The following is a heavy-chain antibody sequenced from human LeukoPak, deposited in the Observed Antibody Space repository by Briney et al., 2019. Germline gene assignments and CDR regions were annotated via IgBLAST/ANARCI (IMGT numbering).Heavy chain of an antibody. CDR1: GFTFSSYW. CDR3: ASLGYCSGGSCDY. CDR2: INSDGSST. D-gene: IGHD2-15*01. Sequence: PGGSLRLSCAASGFTFSSYWMHWVRKAPGKGLVCVSRINSDGSSTSYADYVKGRFTISRHNAKNTLYLQMNSLRAEDTAVYYCASLGYCSGGSCDYWGQGTLVTVSS. J-gene: IGHJ4*02. V-gene: IGHV3-74*01.